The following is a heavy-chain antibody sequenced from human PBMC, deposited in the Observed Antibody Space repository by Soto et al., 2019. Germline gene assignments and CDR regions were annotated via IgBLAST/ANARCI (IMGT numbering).Heavy chain of an antibody. V-gene: IGHV5-10-1*01. CDR2: IDPSDSQT. J-gene: IGHJ4*02. CDR1: GYSFADYS. CDR3: ARQIYDSDTGPNFQYYFDS. Sequence: GASLKISCNGSGYSFADYSTTWVRQKPGKGLEWMGRIDPSDSQTYYSPSFRGHVTISVTKSITTVFLQWSSLRASDTAMYYCARQIYDSDTGPNFQYYFDSWGQGTPVTVSS. D-gene: IGHD3-22*01.